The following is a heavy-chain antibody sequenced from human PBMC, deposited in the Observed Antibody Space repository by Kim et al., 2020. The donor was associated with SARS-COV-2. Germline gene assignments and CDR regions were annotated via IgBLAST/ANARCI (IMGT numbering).Heavy chain of an antibody. CDR1: GGSISSSSYY. CDR2: IYYSGST. CDR3: ARHSLGYCSGGSCYSGPSPPFDP. D-gene: IGHD2-15*01. Sequence: SETLSLTCTVSGGSISSSSYYWGWIRQPPGKGLEWIGSIYYSGSTYYNPSLKSRVTISVDTSKNQFSLKLSSVTAADTAVYYCARHSLGYCSGGSCYSGPSPPFDPWGQGTLVTVSS. J-gene: IGHJ5*02. V-gene: IGHV4-39*01.